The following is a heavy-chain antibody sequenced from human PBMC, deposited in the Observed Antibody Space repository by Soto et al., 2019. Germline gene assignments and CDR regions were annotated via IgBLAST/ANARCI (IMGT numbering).Heavy chain of an antibody. CDR1: RAFINSGGFY. V-gene: IGHV4-31*03. CDR2: IFHSGST. Sequence: QVQLQESGPGLVKPTQTLSLTCSVSRAFINSGGFYYSWIRQPPGKCLEWLGYIFHSGSTLYNPSIRGRLTLSAEASRNQLSLYLTSVTAADTAVYYCVRGGIAGHWFDPCGQGILVTVSS. J-gene: IGHJ5*02. D-gene: IGHD2-15*01. CDR3: VRGGIAGHWFDP.